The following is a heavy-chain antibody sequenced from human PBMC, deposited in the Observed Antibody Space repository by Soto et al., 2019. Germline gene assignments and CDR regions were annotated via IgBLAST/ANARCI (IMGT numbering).Heavy chain of an antibody. Sequence: GGALRLSCATSGFTFSDYSMNWVRQAPGKDLEWISSISTGGNYVYYADSVKGRFTISRDNAKSSLYLQMDSLRAEDTAVYYCARDSRIVARPAIGYVGFDPWGQGTPVTVSS. CDR2: ISTGGNYV. D-gene: IGHD6-13*01. CDR1: GFTFSDYS. J-gene: IGHJ5*02. CDR3: ARDSRIVARPAIGYVGFDP. V-gene: IGHV3-21*01.